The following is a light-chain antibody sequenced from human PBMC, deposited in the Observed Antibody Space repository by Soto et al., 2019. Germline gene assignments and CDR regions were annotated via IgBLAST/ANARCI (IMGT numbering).Light chain of an antibody. CDR1: QDIRKN. J-gene: IGKJ4*01. Sequence: DIQMTQSPSSLSASVGDRVTITCQASQDIRKNLNWYQQKPGRAPKLLIYGVSNLETVVPSRFSGSGSETDFTLTITSLQPEDMSTYYCQQYNDLITFGCGTKVEI. CDR2: GVS. CDR3: QQYNDLIT. V-gene: IGKV1-33*01.